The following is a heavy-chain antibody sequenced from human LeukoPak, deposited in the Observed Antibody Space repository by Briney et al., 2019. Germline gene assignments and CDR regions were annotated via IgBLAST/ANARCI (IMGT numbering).Heavy chain of an antibody. CDR3: AKDGTTRFLSFGESGMDV. J-gene: IGHJ6*02. CDR1: GFTFSSYA. CDR2: ISGSGGST. Sequence: GGSLRLSCAASGFTFSSYAMSWVRQAPGKGLEWVSAISGSGGSTYYADSVKGRFTISRDNSKNTLYLQMNSLRAEDTAVYYCAKDGTTRFLSFGESGMDVWGQGTTVTVSS. V-gene: IGHV3-23*01. D-gene: IGHD1-1*01.